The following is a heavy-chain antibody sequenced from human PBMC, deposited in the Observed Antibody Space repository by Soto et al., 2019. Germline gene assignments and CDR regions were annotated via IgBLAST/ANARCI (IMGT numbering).Heavy chain of an antibody. V-gene: IGHV4-59*01. CDR1: GGSISSYY. D-gene: IGHD5-18*01. CDR2: IYYSGST. Sequence: QVQLQESGPGLVKPSETLSLTCTVSGGSISSYYWSWIRQPPGKGLEWIGYIYYSGSTNYNPSLKSRAPXSXGXTKTQFSLKLSSVTAADTAVYYCARGRIQLWAPFDYWGQGTLVTVSS. J-gene: IGHJ4*02. CDR3: ARGRIQLWAPFDY.